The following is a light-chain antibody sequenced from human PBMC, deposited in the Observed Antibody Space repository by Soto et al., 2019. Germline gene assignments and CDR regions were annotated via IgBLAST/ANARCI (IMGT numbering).Light chain of an antibody. V-gene: IGKV1-12*01. CDR2: DTS. J-gene: IGKJ2*01. CDR1: QGISAW. Sequence: DIQMTQSPSFVSASVGDRVTITCRASQGISAWLAWYQQQPGKAPKLLIYDTSILESGVPSRFSGRGSGIHFTLTIISLQPEDFGTYYCQQSYRFPFTFGQGTKLEIK. CDR3: QQSYRFPFT.